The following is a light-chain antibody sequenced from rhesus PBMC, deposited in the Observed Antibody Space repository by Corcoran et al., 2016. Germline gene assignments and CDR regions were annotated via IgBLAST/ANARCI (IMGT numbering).Light chain of an antibody. CDR3: QQYNSDPLT. V-gene: IGKV1-37*01. Sequence: DIQMTQSPSSLSASVGDRVTITCRASQGISSYLAWYQQKPGKAPKPLIFYASNLESGVPSRFRGSGSGTEFTLTISSLQPEDFATYYCQQYNSDPLTFGGGTKVEIK. CDR2: YAS. CDR1: QGISSY. J-gene: IGKJ4*01.